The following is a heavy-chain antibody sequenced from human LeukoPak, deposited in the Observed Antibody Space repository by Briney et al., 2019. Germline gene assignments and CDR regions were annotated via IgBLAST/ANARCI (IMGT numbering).Heavy chain of an antibody. V-gene: IGHV3-9*01. CDR3: AKGPGAYYYYYGMDV. Sequence: GRSLRLSCAASGFTFDDYAMHWVRQAPGKGLEWVSGISWNSGSIGYADSVKGRFTISRDNAKNSLYLQMNSLRAEDTALYYCAKGPGAYYYYYGMDVWGQGATVTVSS. CDR1: GFTFDDYA. J-gene: IGHJ6*02. CDR2: ISWNSGSI.